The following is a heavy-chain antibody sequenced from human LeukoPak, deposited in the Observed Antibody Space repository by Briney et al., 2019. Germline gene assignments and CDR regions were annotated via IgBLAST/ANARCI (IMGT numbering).Heavy chain of an antibody. CDR2: MNPNSGGT. J-gene: IGHJ3*02. CDR3: ASALDYGDYWWSAFDI. D-gene: IGHD4-17*01. CDR1: GYTFTKYG. Sequence: ASVKVSCKASGYTFTKYGVNWVRQAPGQGLEWMGWMNPNSGGTNYAQKFQGRVTMTRDTSITTAYMELSRLRSDDTAVYYCASALDYGDYWWSAFDIWGQGTMVTVSS. V-gene: IGHV1-2*02.